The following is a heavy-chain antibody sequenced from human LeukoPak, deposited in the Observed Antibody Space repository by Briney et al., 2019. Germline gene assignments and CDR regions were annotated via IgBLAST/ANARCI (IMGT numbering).Heavy chain of an antibody. J-gene: IGHJ4*02. Sequence: GGSLRLSCAASGFVVSSNYMNWVRQAPGKGLEWVSFIHNDGSTFYADSVKGRVTISRDNSKNTLYLQMNSLRAEDTAVYYCAKDSYDSSGSRYDYWGQGTLVTVSS. D-gene: IGHD3-22*01. CDR2: IHNDGST. CDR1: GFVVSSNY. CDR3: AKDSYDSSGSRYDY. V-gene: IGHV3-53*01.